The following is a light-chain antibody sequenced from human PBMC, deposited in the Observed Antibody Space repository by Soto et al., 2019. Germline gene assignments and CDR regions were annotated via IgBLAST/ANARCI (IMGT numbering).Light chain of an antibody. CDR3: QKSGT. J-gene: IGKJ5*01. Sequence: DIHMTQSPSTLSASVGDRVTITCRASQSISIWLAWYQQKPGKAPNLLIYKTSSLETGVPSRFSGSGSGTEFTLTISSLEPEDFAVYYCQKSGTFGQGTRLEIK. CDR1: QSISIW. V-gene: IGKV1-5*03. CDR2: KTS.